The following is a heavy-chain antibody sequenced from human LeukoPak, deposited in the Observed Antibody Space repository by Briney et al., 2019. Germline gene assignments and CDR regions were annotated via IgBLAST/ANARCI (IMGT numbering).Heavy chain of an antibody. D-gene: IGHD5-18*01. Sequence: GGSLRLSCAASGFTFSNYWMTWVRQAPGKGLEWVANIKQDGSEQYYVDSVKGRFTISRDNAKNSLYLQMNSQRSEDTAVYYCARDVRAGFTGYFPFDFWGQGTLVIVSS. CDR3: ARDVRAGFTGYFPFDF. CDR2: IKQDGSEQ. V-gene: IGHV3-7*01. CDR1: GFTFSNYW. J-gene: IGHJ4*02.